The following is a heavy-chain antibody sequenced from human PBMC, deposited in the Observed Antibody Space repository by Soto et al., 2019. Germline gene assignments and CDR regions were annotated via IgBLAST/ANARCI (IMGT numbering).Heavy chain of an antibody. CDR1: GGTFSSYA. V-gene: IGHV1-69*06. CDR2: IIPIFGTA. D-gene: IGHD1-1*01. J-gene: IGHJ4*02. CDR3: ARIKGTQLKEKDY. Sequence: QVQLVQSGAEVKKPGSSVKVSCKASGGTFSSYAISWVRQAPGQGLEWMGGIIPIFGTANYEQKCQGRVTITADKSTSTAYMGLSSLRSEDTAVYYCARIKGTQLKEKDYWGQGTLVTVSS.